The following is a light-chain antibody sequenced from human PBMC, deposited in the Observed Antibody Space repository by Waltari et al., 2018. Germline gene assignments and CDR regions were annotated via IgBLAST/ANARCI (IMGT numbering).Light chain of an antibody. J-gene: IGKJ4*01. CDR3: QHVYSYPVT. CDR1: QGMSCY. V-gene: IGKV1-9*01. CDR2: AAS. Sequence: DIQLTQSPSFLSASVGDRVTFTCRASQGMSCYLAWYQQKPNTAPKLLMNAASTLQSGVPSRFSGGKSGTEFTLTICSLQPEDFATYFCQHVYSYPVTFGGGTTLDI.